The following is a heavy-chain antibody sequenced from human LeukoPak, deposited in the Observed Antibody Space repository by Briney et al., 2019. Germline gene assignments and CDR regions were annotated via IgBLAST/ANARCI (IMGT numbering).Heavy chain of an antibody. J-gene: IGHJ4*02. CDR2: ISSSGDIT. V-gene: IGHV3-23*01. CDR3: AKGALERQYFDY. Sequence: GGSLRLSCVASGFTFSSLAMSWVRQAPGKGLEWVSDISSSGDITDYADSVKGRFTISRDNSKNTVYLQMNSLRAEDTAVYYCAKGALERQYFDYWGQGTLVTVSS. D-gene: IGHD1-1*01. CDR1: GFTFSSLA.